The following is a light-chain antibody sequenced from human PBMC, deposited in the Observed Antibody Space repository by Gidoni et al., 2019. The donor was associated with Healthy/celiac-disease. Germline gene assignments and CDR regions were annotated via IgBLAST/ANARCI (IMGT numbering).Light chain of an antibody. J-gene: IGKJ4*01. CDR2: DAS. CDR3: QQRSNWPLT. Sequence: EIVLTQSPATLSVSPGERATLPCRASQSVSSYLAWYQQKPGQAPRLLIYDASNRATGIPARFSGSGSETDFTLTISSLEPEDFAVYYCQQRSNWPLTFGGGTKVEIK. V-gene: IGKV3-11*01. CDR1: QSVSSY.